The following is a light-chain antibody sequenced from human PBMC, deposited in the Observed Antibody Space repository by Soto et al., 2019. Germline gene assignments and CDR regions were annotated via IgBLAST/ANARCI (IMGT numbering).Light chain of an antibody. Sequence: DIQMTQSPSSLSASVGDRVTITCRASQSISSYLNWYQQKPGKAPKLLIYAASSLQSGVPSRFSGSGSGTDLTLTISSLQREDFGTYYCQQSYSTPHTFGQGTKLEIQ. J-gene: IGKJ2*01. V-gene: IGKV1-39*01. CDR2: AAS. CDR1: QSISSY. CDR3: QQSYSTPHT.